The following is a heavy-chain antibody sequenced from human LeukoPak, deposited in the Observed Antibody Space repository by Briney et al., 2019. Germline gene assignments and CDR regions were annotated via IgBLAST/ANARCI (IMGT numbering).Heavy chain of an antibody. CDR3: ARDLTVAGTGFDY. Sequence: ASVKVSCKASGYTITGYYMHWVRQAPGQGLEWMGRINPNSGGSDSAQKFQGRITMTRDTSISTAYMELSGLRSDDTAVYYCARDLTVAGTGFDYWGQGTLVTVSS. J-gene: IGHJ4*02. CDR2: INPNSGGS. CDR1: GYTITGYY. V-gene: IGHV1-2*06. D-gene: IGHD6-19*01.